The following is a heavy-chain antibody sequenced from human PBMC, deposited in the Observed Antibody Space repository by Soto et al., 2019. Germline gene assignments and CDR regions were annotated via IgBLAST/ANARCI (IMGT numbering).Heavy chain of an antibody. CDR2: IIPLFGTT. CDR1: GDTFKNCV. CDR3: AAELGFGKLSVV. J-gene: IGHJ6*02. Sequence: QVQVVQYGVEVRRPGSSVKVSCKASGDTFKNCVISWVRQAPGQGLEWMGGIIPLFGTTDFAQRFQGRLTITTDESTTTAYMELSRLRSENTATCYCAAELGFGKLSVVWGQGTTVIVSS. D-gene: IGHD3-10*01. V-gene: IGHV1-69*01.